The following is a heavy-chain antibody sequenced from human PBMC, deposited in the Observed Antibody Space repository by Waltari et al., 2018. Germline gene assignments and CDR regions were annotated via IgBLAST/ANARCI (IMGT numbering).Heavy chain of an antibody. CDR1: GGTFSSYA. D-gene: IGHD6-6*01. J-gene: IGHJ4*02. V-gene: IGHV1-69*08. CDR3: ASPHSSFSPYYFDY. Sequence: QVQLVQSGAEVKKPGSSVKVSCKASGGTFSSYAISWVRQAPGQGLEWMGRIITSFGTANYAQKFQGRVTITADKSTSTAYMELSSLRSEDTAVYYCASPHSSFSPYYFDYWGQGTLVTVSS. CDR2: IITSFGTA.